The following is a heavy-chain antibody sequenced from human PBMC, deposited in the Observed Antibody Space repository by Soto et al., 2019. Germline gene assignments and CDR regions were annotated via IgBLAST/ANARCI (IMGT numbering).Heavy chain of an antibody. CDR1: GYTFTSYG. V-gene: IGHV1-18*01. J-gene: IGHJ4*02. CDR3: ARWAGAAEATSGLPFDY. D-gene: IGHD6-19*01. CDR2: ISASNGNT. Sequence: QVQLVQSGAEVKNSGASVKVSCKASGYTFTSYGFSWVRQAPGQGLEWMGWISASNGNTNYAQKLQGRVTMTTDTSTGTAYMELRSLRSDDTATYYCARWAGAAEATSGLPFDYWGQGTLVTVSS.